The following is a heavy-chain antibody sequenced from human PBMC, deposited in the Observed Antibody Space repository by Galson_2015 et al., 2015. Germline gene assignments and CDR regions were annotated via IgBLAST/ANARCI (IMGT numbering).Heavy chain of an antibody. D-gene: IGHD5-24*01. V-gene: IGHV3-21*01. Sequence: SLRLSCAASGFTFSSYSMNWVRQAPGKGLEWVSSISSSSSYIYYADSVKGRFTISRDNAKNSLYLQMNSLRAEDTAVYYCARDRLEDGYNSPPDYWGQGTLVTVSS. CDR1: GFTFSSYS. J-gene: IGHJ4*02. CDR3: ARDRLEDGYNSPPDY. CDR2: ISSSSSYI.